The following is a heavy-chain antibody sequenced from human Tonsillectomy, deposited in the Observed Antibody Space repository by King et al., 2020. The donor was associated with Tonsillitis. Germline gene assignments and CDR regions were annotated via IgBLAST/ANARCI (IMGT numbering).Heavy chain of an antibody. D-gene: IGHD6-13*01. V-gene: IGHV3-7*03. CDR2: IKQDGSEK. J-gene: IGHJ4*02. Sequence: VQLVESGGGLVQPGGSLRLSCAASGFTFSSYWMSWVRQAPGKGLEWVANIKQDGSEKYYLDSVKGRFTISRDNAKNSLYLQMNSLRAEDTAVYYCARAEDIAAGGTYYFDYWAREPWSPSPQ. CDR3: ARAEDIAAGGTYYFDY. CDR1: GFTFSSYW.